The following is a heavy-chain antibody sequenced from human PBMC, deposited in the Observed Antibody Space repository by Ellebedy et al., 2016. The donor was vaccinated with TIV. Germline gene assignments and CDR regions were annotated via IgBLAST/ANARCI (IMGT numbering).Heavy chain of an antibody. Sequence: GESLKISCKGSGYSFTTYYITWVRQMPGKGLEWMGRIDPGDSYSNYSPSFQGHVTMSADKSINTAYLQWSSLTASDTAIYYCARLVGVIDGFDVWGQGTMVTVSS. CDR3: ARLVGVIDGFDV. J-gene: IGHJ3*01. V-gene: IGHV5-10-1*01. CDR2: IDPGDSYS. D-gene: IGHD1-26*01. CDR1: GYSFTTYY.